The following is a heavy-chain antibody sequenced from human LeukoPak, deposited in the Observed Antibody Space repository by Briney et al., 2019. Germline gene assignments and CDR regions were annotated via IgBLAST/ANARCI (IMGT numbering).Heavy chain of an antibody. CDR1: GGTFNIYA. Sequence: SVKVSCKASGGTFNIYAIYWVRQAPGQGLEWMGGIIPLFGSPNYAQKFQGRVTISADESTKTAYMELNSLRSEDTAVYYCARGIEEYSKSSGWFDPWSQGTLVIVSS. V-gene: IGHV1-69*13. CDR3: ARGIEEYSKSSGWFDP. CDR2: IIPLFGSP. D-gene: IGHD6-6*01. J-gene: IGHJ5*02.